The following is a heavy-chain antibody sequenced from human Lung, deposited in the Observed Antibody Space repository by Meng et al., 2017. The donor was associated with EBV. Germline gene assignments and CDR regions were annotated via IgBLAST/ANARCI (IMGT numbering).Heavy chain of an antibody. Sequence: QVQVVQAGAELKQPGALVKVSCKASGGTSRCDAISWVRQAPGQGLEWMGGLIPLSDAPHYAQKFQGRVTITADESTSTHYLDLSGLRAEDTAVYYCASESGRGFTPDYWGQGTLVTVSS. CDR2: LIPLSDAP. D-gene: IGHD3-10*01. J-gene: IGHJ4*02. CDR3: ASESGRGFTPDY. CDR1: GGTSRCDA. V-gene: IGHV1-69*01.